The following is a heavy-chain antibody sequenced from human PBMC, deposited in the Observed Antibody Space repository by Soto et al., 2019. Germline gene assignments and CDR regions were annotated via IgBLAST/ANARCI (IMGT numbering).Heavy chain of an antibody. CDR3: AKDLPGELLPTCFDS. Sequence: SVKVSCKASGGTFSSYTISWARQAPGQGLEWMGRIIPILGVANYAQKFQGRVTITADKSTSTAYMELSSLRSEDTAVYYCAKDLPGELLPTCFDSWGPGTLVTVSS. CDR2: IIPILGVA. CDR1: GGTFSSYT. J-gene: IGHJ5*01. V-gene: IGHV1-69*04. D-gene: IGHD3-10*01.